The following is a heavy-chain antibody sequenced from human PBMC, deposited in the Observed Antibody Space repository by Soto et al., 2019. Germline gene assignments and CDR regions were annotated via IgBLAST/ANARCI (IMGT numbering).Heavy chain of an antibody. CDR1: GFTFSDYS. CDR3: VTRGWFDS. V-gene: IGHV3-48*02. CDR2: ISDSSSTT. Sequence: HPGGSLRLSCAASGFTFSDYSMSWVRQAPGKGLEWVSYISDSSSTTHYADSVKGRFTISRDNAKNSVYLQMNSLRDEDTAVYYCVTRGWFDSWGQGTLVTVSS. J-gene: IGHJ5*01.